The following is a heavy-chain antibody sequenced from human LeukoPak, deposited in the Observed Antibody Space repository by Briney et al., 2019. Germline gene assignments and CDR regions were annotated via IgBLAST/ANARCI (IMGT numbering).Heavy chain of an antibody. V-gene: IGHV4-34*01. D-gene: IGHD6-13*01. Sequence: SETLSLTCAVYGGSFSGYYWSWIRQPPGKGLEWIGEINHRGSTNYNPSLKSRVTISVDTSKNQFSLKLSSVTAADTAVYYCAREQQLISHVDYWGQGTLVTVSS. J-gene: IGHJ4*02. CDR1: GGSFSGYY. CDR3: AREQQLISHVDY. CDR2: INHRGST.